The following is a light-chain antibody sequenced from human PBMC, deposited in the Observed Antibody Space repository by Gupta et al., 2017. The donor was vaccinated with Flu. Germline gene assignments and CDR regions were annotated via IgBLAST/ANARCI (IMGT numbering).Light chain of an antibody. CDR2: DDT. CDR3: QVWDSSSDHPVV. J-gene: IGLJ2*01. CDR1: NIGRKS. Sequence: QTARITCWGDNIGRKSVHWYQQRPGQAPVLVVYDDTDRPSGIPARFSGSNSGNTATLTIVRVEAGDEADYYCQVWDSSSDHPVVFGGGTNLAVL. V-gene: IGLV3-21*02.